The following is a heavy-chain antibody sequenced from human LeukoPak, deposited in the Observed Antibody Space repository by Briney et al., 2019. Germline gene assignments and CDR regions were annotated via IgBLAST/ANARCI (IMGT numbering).Heavy chain of an antibody. CDR1: GYTFTSYY. CDR3: ARDAYCGGDCSPYYYYYGMDV. V-gene: IGHV1-46*01. Sequence: ASVKVSCKASGYTFTSYYMHWARQAPGQGLEWMGIINPSGGSTSYAQKFQGRVTMTRDTSTSTVYMELSSLRSEDTAVYYCARDAYCGGDCSPYYYYYGMDVWGQGTTVTVSS. CDR2: INPSGGST. J-gene: IGHJ6*02. D-gene: IGHD2-21*02.